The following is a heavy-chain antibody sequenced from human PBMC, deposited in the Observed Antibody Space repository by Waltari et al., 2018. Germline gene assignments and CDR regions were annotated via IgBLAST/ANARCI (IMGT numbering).Heavy chain of an antibody. Sequence: QVQLQVSGPGLVKPSETLSLTCTVSGGSLSSHYWSWIRQPPGKGLEWIGYIYYSGSTNYNPSLKSRVTISVDTSKNQFSLKLSSVTAADTAVYYCARVPYDSSGYFDYWGQGTLVTVSS. CDR1: GGSLSSHY. CDR2: IYYSGST. D-gene: IGHD3-22*01. CDR3: ARVPYDSSGYFDY. J-gene: IGHJ4*02. V-gene: IGHV4-59*11.